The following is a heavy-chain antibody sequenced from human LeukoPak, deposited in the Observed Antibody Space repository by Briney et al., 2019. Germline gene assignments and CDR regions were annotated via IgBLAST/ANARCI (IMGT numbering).Heavy chain of an antibody. D-gene: IGHD3-3*01. CDR1: GYTFTSYY. CDR2: INPNSGGT. Sequence: ASVKVSCKASGYTFTSYYMHWVRQAPGQGLEWMGWINPNSGGTNYAQKFQGRVTMTRDTSISTAYMELSRLRSDDTAVYYCARGGDFWSGYWDEDWGQGTLVTVSS. J-gene: IGHJ4*02. V-gene: IGHV1-2*02. CDR3: ARGGDFWSGYWDED.